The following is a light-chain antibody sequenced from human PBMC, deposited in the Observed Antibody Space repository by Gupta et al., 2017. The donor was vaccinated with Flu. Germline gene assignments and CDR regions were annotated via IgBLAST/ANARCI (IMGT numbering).Light chain of an antibody. CDR2: GAS. CDR3: QHDDSSWT. J-gene: IGKJ1*01. V-gene: IGKV3-20*01. Sequence: EIVLTQSPGTLSLSPGERATLSCRASQNVSSFYLAWYQQTPGQAPRLIIYGASTRATGIPDRYSGSGYGTDFTLTSSRLEHEDFAVYYGQHDDSSWTFGQGTKVEIK. CDR1: QNVSSFY.